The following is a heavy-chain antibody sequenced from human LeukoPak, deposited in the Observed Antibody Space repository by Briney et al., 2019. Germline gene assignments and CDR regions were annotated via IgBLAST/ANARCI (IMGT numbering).Heavy chain of an antibody. CDR3: ARDRWGFDY. D-gene: IGHD5-24*01. J-gene: IGHJ4*02. V-gene: IGHV3-48*01. CDR1: GFTFSSYS. CDR2: ISSSSSTI. Sequence: PGGSLRLSCAASGFTFSSYSTNWVRQAPGKGLEWVSYISSSSSTIYYADSVKGRFTISRDNAKNSLYLQMNSLRAEDTAVYYCARDRWGFDYWGQGTLVTVSS.